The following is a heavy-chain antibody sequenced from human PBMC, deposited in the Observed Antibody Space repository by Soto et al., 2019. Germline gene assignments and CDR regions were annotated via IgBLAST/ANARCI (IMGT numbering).Heavy chain of an antibody. J-gene: IGHJ3*02. CDR3: ATFLDYCTNGVCYPGAFDI. CDR2: FDPEDGET. Sequence: GASVTVSFKVSGYTLTELSMHRVRQAPGKGLEWMGGFDPEDGETIYAQKFQGRVTMTEDTSTDTAYMELSSLRSEDTAVYYCATFLDYCTNGVCYPGAFDIWGQGTMVTVSS. D-gene: IGHD2-8*01. CDR1: GYTLTELS. V-gene: IGHV1-24*01.